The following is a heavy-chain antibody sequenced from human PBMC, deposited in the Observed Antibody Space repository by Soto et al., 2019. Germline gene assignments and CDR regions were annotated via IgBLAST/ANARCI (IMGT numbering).Heavy chain of an antibody. Sequence: SESLSLTYPFSGCSMSRYYWTWIRQPPGKGLEWIGNIHYTGSTNYNPSLKSRVTILLGTSTSQFSLKVSSVTAADTAVYYCARDLTISSTDGPLDPWGHGTLVTVSS. CDR3: ARDLTISSTDGPLDP. V-gene: IGHV4-59*01. CDR2: IHYTGST. J-gene: IGHJ5*02. CDR1: GCSMSRYY. D-gene: IGHD1-1*01.